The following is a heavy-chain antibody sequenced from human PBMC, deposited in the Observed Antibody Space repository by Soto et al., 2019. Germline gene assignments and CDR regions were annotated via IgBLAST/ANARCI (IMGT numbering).Heavy chain of an antibody. CDR3: ATLSGYASDYYYGIDV. Sequence: ESLKLSFKGSGHGFGNNWIGWVRQMPGKGLELMGIIYPGDSDTRYTPSFQGQVTFSADRSISTAYLQWTSLKASDTAIYYCATLSGYASDYYYGIDVWGRGTTVTVSS. V-gene: IGHV5-51*01. CDR2: IYPGDSDT. CDR1: GHGFGNNW. D-gene: IGHD5-12*01. J-gene: IGHJ6*02.